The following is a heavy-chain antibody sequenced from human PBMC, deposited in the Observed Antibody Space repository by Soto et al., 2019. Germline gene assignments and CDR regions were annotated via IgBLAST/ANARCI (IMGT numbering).Heavy chain of an antibody. CDR2: IYYSGTT. V-gene: IGHV4-28*01. CDR3: ARRAIQGPIDY. J-gene: IGHJ4*02. Sequence: QVQLQESGPGLVKPSDTLSLTCAVSGYSISSSNWWGWIRQPPGKGLEWIGYIYYSGTTYYNPSLKRRVTTSVDTAQTQYSLTLTSVTAVDTALYCCARRAIQGPIDYWGQGTLVTVSS. CDR1: GYSISSSNW.